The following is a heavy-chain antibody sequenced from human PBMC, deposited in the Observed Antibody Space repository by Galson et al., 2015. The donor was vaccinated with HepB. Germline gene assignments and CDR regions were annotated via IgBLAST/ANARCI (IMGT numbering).Heavy chain of an antibody. CDR2: ISGSGGST. V-gene: IGHV3-23*01. CDR1: GFTFSSYA. J-gene: IGHJ4*02. D-gene: IGHD6-13*01. Sequence: SLRLSCAASGFTFSSYAMSWVRQAPGKGLEWVSAISGSGGSTYYADSVKGRFTISRDNSENTLYLQMNSLRAEDTAVYYCSELAAAAPIDYWGQGTLVTVSS. CDR3: SELAAAAPIDY.